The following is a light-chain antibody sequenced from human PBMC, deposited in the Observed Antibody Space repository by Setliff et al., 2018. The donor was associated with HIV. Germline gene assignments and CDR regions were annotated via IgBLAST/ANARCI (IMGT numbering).Light chain of an antibody. J-gene: IGLJ1*01. CDR3: CSYAGSSTPYG. V-gene: IGLV2-23*02. CDR1: SSDVGSYNL. Sequence: QSVLTQPASVSGSPGQSITISCTGTSSDVGSYNLVSWYQQHPGKAPKLMIYEVSKRPSGVSNRFSGSKSGNTASLTISGLQAEDEADYYCCSYAGSSTPYGFGSGTKV. CDR2: EVS.